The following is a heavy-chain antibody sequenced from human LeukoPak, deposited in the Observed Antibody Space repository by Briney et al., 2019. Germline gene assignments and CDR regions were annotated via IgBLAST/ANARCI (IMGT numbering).Heavy chain of an antibody. CDR1: GGSISSSSYY. V-gene: IGHV4-39*01. Sequence: SETLSLTCTVSGGSISSSSYYWGWIRQPPGKGLEWIGSIYYSGSTYYNPSLKSRVTISVDTSKNQFSPKLSSVTAADTAVYYCARLKPYSSGWYYFDYWGQGTLVTVSS. CDR2: IYYSGST. J-gene: IGHJ4*02. CDR3: ARLKPYSSGWYYFDY. D-gene: IGHD6-19*01.